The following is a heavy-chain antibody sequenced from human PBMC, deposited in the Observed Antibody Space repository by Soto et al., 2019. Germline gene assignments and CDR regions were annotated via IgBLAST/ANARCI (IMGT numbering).Heavy chain of an antibody. J-gene: IGHJ6*02. V-gene: IGHV4-61*01. D-gene: IGHD3-10*01. CDR2: IYYSGST. CDR1: GGSVSSGSYY. CDR3: AREGRGDYFYGMDV. Sequence: QVQLQESGPGLVKPSETLSLTCTVSGGSVSSGSYYWSWIRQPPGKGLEWLGYIYYSGSTNYNPSLKRRVTMSVDTSKNQFSRNLSSVTAADTAVYYCAREGRGDYFYGMDVWGQGTTVTVSS.